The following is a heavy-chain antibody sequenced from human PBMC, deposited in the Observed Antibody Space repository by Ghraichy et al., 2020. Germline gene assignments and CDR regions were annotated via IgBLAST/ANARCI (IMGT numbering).Heavy chain of an antibody. Sequence: SETLSLTCTVSGGSISSYYWSWIRQPAGKGLEWIGRIYTSGSTNYNPSLKSRVTMSVDTSKNQFSLKLSSVTAADTAVYYCARDLYDSSGYYPRHWFDPWGQGTLVTVSS. V-gene: IGHV4-4*07. CDR1: GGSISSYY. CDR2: IYTSGST. J-gene: IGHJ5*02. CDR3: ARDLYDSSGYYPRHWFDP. D-gene: IGHD3-22*01.